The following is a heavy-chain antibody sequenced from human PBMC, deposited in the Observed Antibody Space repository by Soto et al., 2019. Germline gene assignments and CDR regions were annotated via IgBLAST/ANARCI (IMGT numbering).Heavy chain of an antibody. CDR1: GYTFTSYD. V-gene: IGHV1-8*01. J-gene: IGHJ6*02. D-gene: IGHD6-13*01. CDR2: MNPNSGNT. CDR3: AREEQPVHYYYYYGMDV. Sequence: QVQLVQSGAEVKKPGASVKVSCKASGYTFTSYDINWVRQATGQGLEWMGWMNPNSGNTGYAQKFQGRVTMTRNTSISTAYMELSSLRSEDTAVYYCAREEQPVHYYYYYGMDVWGQGTTVTVSS.